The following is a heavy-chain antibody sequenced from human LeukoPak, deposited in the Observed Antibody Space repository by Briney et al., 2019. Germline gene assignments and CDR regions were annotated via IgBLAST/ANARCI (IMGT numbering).Heavy chain of an antibody. V-gene: IGHV4-30-4*08. CDR3: ARESIVVPAAIDY. Sequence: PSETLSLTCTLSGGSISSGDYYWSWIRQPPGKGLEWIGYIYYSGSTYYNPSLKSRVTISVDTSKNQFSLKLSSVTAADTAVYYCARESIVVPAAIDYWGQGTLVTVSS. D-gene: IGHD2-2*01. J-gene: IGHJ4*02. CDR2: IYYSGST. CDR1: GGSISSGDYY.